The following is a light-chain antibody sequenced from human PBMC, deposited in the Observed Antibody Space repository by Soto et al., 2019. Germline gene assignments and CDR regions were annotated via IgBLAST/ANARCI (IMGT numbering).Light chain of an antibody. CDR3: QQSYSTVTWT. CDR1: QSISSY. J-gene: IGKJ1*01. V-gene: IGKV1-39*01. Sequence: DIQMTQSPSSLSASVGDRVTITCRASQSISSYLNWYQQKPGKAPKLLIYAASSLQSGVPSRFSGSGSGTDFTLTISSLQPEDFATYYCQQSYSTVTWTFGQGTKVELK. CDR2: AAS.